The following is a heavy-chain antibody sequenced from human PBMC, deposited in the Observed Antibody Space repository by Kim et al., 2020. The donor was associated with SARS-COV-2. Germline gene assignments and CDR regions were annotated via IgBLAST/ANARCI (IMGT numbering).Heavy chain of an antibody. D-gene: IGHD3-22*01. Sequence: GGSLRLSCAASGFTFDDYAMHWVRQAPGKGLEWVSGISWNSGSIGYADSVKGRFTISRDNAKNSLYLQMNSLRAEDTALYYCAKDIGGGDYDSSGYMDYWGQGTLVTVSS. CDR1: GFTFDDYA. CDR3: AKDIGGGDYDSSGYMDY. CDR2: ISWNSGSI. J-gene: IGHJ4*02. V-gene: IGHV3-9*01.